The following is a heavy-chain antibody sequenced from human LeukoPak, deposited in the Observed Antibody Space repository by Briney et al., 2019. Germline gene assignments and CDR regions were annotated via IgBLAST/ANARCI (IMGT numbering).Heavy chain of an antibody. J-gene: IGHJ3*02. D-gene: IGHD1-1*01. CDR3: ARLQLRLTDAFDI. CDR2: IYYSGST. Sequence: SETLSLTCTVSGGSISSSSYYWGWIRQPPGKGLEWIGSIYYSGSTYYNPSLKSRVTISVDTSKNQFSLKLSSVTAADRAVYYCARLQLRLTDAFDIWGQGTMVTVSS. CDR1: GGSISSSSYY. V-gene: IGHV4-39*01.